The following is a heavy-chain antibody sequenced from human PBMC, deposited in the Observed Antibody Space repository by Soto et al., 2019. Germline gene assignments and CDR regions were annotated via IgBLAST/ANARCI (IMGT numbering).Heavy chain of an antibody. D-gene: IGHD2-15*01. J-gene: IGHJ5*02. V-gene: IGHV1-2*02. CDR1: GYTFTDYY. Sequence: GASVKVSCKASGYTFTDYYIHWVRQAPGQGLEWMGWINPNSGGANFAQKFQGRVSLTRDTSTSTAYMQLRSLISDDTAVYYCARDGRARDCSGATCYFRSSWFDPWGQGTLVTVSS. CDR2: INPNSGGA. CDR3: ARDGRARDCSGATCYFRSSWFDP.